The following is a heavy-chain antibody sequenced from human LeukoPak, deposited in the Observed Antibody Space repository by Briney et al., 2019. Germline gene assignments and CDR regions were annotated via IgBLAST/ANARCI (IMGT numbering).Heavy chain of an antibody. V-gene: IGHV7-4-1*02. D-gene: IGHD6-13*01. Sequence: ASVRVSCKASGYTFTSYAMNWVRQAPGQGLEWMGWINTNTGNPTYAQGFTGRFVFSLDTSVSTAYLQISSLKAEDTAVYYCARGDSSSWYFAGNYFDYWGQGTLVTVSS. CDR3: ARGDSSSWYFAGNYFDY. CDR2: INTNTGNP. J-gene: IGHJ4*02. CDR1: GYTFTSYA.